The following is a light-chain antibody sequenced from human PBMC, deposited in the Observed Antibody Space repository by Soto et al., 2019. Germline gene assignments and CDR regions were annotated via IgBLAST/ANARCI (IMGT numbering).Light chain of an antibody. V-gene: IGLV2-14*01. J-gene: IGLJ1*01. CDR2: EVS. CDR1: SSDVGGYNY. CDR3: SSYTSSSNYV. Sequence: QSVLTQPASVSGSPGQSITISCTGTSSDVGGYNYVSWYQQHPDKAPKLMIYEVSNRPSGVSNRFSGSESGNTASLTISGLQAEDEADYYCSSYTSSSNYVFGTGTKVTVL.